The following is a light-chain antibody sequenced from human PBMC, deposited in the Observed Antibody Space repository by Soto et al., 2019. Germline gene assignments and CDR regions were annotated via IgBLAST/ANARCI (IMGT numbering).Light chain of an antibody. V-gene: IGLV2-23*02. CDR2: EVS. CDR1: SSDVGSYNL. Sequence: QSVLTQPASVSGSPGQSITISCTGTSSDVGSYNLVSWYQQRPGKAPKLMIYEVSKRPSGVSNRFSGSKSGNTASLTISGLQAEDEADYYCCSYAGSSLYVFGTGTKVTVL. J-gene: IGLJ1*01. CDR3: CSYAGSSLYV.